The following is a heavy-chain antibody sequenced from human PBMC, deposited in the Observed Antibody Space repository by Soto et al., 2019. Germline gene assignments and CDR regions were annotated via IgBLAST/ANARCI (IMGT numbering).Heavy chain of an antibody. CDR3: ARGLMEGIRRSPISN. J-gene: IGHJ4*02. CDR1: GGSFSGYY. Sequence: SEPLSLTCAVYGGSFSGYYWSWIRQPPGKGLEWIGEINHSGSTNYNPSLKSRVTISVDTSKNQFSLKLSSVTAADTAVYYCARGLMEGIRRSPISNWGQGTLVTVSS. V-gene: IGHV4-34*01. D-gene: IGHD3-3*01. CDR2: INHSGST.